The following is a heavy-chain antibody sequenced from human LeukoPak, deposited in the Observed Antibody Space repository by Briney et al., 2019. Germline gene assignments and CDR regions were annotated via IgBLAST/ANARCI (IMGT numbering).Heavy chain of an antibody. Sequence: SETLSLTCTVSGYSISSTNYYWGWIRQPPGKGLEWIGSIYYSGNTYYNPSLKSRVTISVDTSKNQLSLKLTSVTAADTAVYYCARPITFGEVRLPWIFWGPGTLVTVSP. CDR2: IYYSGNT. J-gene: IGHJ4*02. V-gene: IGHV4-39*01. D-gene: IGHD3-16*01. CDR3: ARPITFGEVRLPWIF. CDR1: GYSISSTNYY.